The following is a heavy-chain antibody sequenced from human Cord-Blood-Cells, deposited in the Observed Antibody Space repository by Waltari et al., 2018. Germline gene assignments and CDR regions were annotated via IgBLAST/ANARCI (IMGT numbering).Heavy chain of an antibody. V-gene: IGHV4-34*01. D-gene: IGHD3-22*01. J-gene: IGHJ4*02. CDR1: GGSVSGNY. Sequence: QVQLQQWGAGLLKPSETLSLTCAVYGGSVSGNYRGWIRQPPGKGLEWIGEINHSGSTNYNPSLKSRVTISVETSKNQFSLKLSSVTAADTAVYYCASYYYYDSSGYYFDYWGQGTLVTVSS. CDR2: INHSGST. CDR3: ASYYYYDSSGYYFDY.